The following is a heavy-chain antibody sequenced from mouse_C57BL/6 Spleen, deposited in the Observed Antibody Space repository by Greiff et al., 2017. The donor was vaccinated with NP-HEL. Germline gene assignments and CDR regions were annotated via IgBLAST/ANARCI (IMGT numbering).Heavy chain of an antibody. Sequence: QVQLQQPGTELVKPGASVKLSCKASGYTFTSYWMHWVKQRPGQGLEWIGNITPSTGGTNYNEKFKSKATLTVDKSSSTAYMQLSSLTSEDSAVYYCARSPIYYYGSTDFDVWGTGTTVTVSS. D-gene: IGHD1-1*01. V-gene: IGHV1-53*01. CDR2: ITPSTGGT. J-gene: IGHJ1*03. CDR1: GYTFTSYW. CDR3: ARSPIYYYGSTDFDV.